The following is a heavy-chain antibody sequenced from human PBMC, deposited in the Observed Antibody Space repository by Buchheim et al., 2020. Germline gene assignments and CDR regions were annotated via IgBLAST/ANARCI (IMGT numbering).Heavy chain of an antibody. CDR3: ARDSSNEQWLVREAVYFDY. CDR2: IIPILGIA. D-gene: IGHD6-19*01. V-gene: IGHV1-69*04. J-gene: IGHJ4*02. Sequence: QVQLVQSGAEVKKPGSSVKVSCKASGGTFSSYAISWVRQAPGPGLEWMGRIIPILGIANYAQKFQGRVTITADKSTSTAYMELSSLRSEDTAVYYCARDSSNEQWLVREAVYFDYWGQGTL. CDR1: GGTFSSYA.